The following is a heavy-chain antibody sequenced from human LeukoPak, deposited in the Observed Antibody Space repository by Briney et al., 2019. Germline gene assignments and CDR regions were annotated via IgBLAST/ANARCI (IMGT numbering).Heavy chain of an antibody. V-gene: IGHV1-2*02. J-gene: IGHJ4*02. Sequence: ASVRVSCKASGYTFTDYYIHWVRQAPGQGLEWMGWINPNSGGETSGQKFQGRVTVTGDKSISTAYMELRGLRSDDTDVYYCARDIWNLRMIYYWGQGTLVTVSS. CDR1: GYTFTDYY. CDR3: ARDIWNLRMIYY. D-gene: IGHD1-1*01. CDR2: INPNSGGE.